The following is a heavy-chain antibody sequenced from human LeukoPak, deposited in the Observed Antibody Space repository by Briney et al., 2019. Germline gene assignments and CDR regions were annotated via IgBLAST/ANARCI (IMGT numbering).Heavy chain of an antibody. J-gene: IGHJ4*02. Sequence: KSGGSLRLSCAASGFIFKTYTMTWARQAPEKGLGWQPSNTGNYKYINYVDSLKARFTISRDHAKNSLYLQVASLRAEDTAVYYCASPPRNYWYWGQGTRVTVSS. CDR3: ASPPRNYWY. CDR2: NTGNYKYI. CDR1: GFIFKTYT. V-gene: IGHV3-21*01. D-gene: IGHD2-15*01.